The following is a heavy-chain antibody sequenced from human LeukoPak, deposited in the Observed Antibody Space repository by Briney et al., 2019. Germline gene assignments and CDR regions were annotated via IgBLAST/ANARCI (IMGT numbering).Heavy chain of an antibody. CDR1: GFTVSTNY. CDR2: LYSGGST. D-gene: IGHD6-13*01. CDR3: AKDRIAAVGTPYYYYGMDV. Sequence: GGSLGLSCAASGFTVSTNYMSWVRQAPGKGLEWVSVLYSGGSTYYADSVKGRFTISRDNSKNTLYLQVNSLRAEDTAVYYCAKDRIAAVGTPYYYYGMDVWGQGTTVTVSS. V-gene: IGHV3-53*01. J-gene: IGHJ6*02.